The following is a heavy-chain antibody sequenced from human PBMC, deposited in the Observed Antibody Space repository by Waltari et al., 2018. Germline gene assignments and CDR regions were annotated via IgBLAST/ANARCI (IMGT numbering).Heavy chain of an antibody. J-gene: IGHJ6*02. CDR2: IIPIFGKA. CDR1: GGTFSSYA. V-gene: IGHV1-69*05. Sequence: QVQLVQSGAEVKKPGSSVKVSCKASGGTFSSYAISWVRQAPGQGLEWMGGIIPIFGKANYAQKFQGRVTITTDESTSTAYMELSSLRSEDTAVYYCATRGAVQQLNYYGMDVWGQGTTVTVSS. D-gene: IGHD6-13*01. CDR3: ATRGAVQQLNYYGMDV.